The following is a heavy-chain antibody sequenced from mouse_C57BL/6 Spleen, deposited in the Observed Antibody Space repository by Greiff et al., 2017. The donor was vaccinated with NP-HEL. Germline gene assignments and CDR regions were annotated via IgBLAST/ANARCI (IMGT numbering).Heavy chain of an antibody. J-gene: IGHJ2*01. CDR3: ARDSITTVVEGDY. Sequence: QVQLKQPGAELVRPGSSVKLSCKASGYTFTSYWMHWVKQRPIQGLEWIGNIDPSDSETHYNQKFKDKATLTVDKSSSTAYMQLSSLTSEDSAVYYCARDSITTVVEGDYWGQGTTLTVSS. D-gene: IGHD1-1*01. CDR1: GYTFTSYW. V-gene: IGHV1-52*01. CDR2: IDPSDSET.